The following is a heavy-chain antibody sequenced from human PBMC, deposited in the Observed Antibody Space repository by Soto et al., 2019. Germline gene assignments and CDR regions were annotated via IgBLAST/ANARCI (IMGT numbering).Heavy chain of an antibody. CDR3: ARGSAVVTAVLGH. Sequence: SETLSLTCTVSGGSILNGGHYWTWIRHHPGKGLEWIGRIFFSGNTHYNPALKSRLTFSLDTAKNQFSLKLTSVTAADTAVYYCARGSAVVTAVLGHWGQGTLVTVSS. J-gene: IGHJ4*02. CDR1: GGSILNGGHY. CDR2: IFFSGNT. V-gene: IGHV4-31*03. D-gene: IGHD2-21*02.